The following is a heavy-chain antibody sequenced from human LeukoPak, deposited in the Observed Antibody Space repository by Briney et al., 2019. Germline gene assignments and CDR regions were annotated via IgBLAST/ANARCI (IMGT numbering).Heavy chain of an antibody. D-gene: IGHD4-23*01. CDR2: IYTSGSS. V-gene: IGHV4-61*02. CDR3: ARGSYGGNAWFDP. Sequence: PSQTLSLTCTVSGGSISSCSYYWSWIRLPAGKGLVWIGCIYTSGSSNYNPSLKSRVTISVDTSKNQFSLKLSSVTAADTALYYCARGSYGGNAWFDPWGQGTLVTVSS. CDR1: GGSISSCSYY. J-gene: IGHJ5*02.